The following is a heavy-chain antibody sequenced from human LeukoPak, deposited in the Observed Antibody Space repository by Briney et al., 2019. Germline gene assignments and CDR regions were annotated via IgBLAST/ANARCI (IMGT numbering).Heavy chain of an antibody. V-gene: IGHV4-31*03. CDR1: GGSISSGGYY. D-gene: IGHD4-17*01. J-gene: IGHJ5*02. CDR2: IYYSGST. Sequence: SETLSLTCTVSGGSISSGGYYWSWIRQHPGKGLEWIGYIYYSGSTYYNPSLKSRVTISVDTSKNQFSLKLSSVTAADTAVYYCATKRGGQNYGDYWFDPWGQGTLVTVSS. CDR3: ATKRGGQNYGDYWFDP.